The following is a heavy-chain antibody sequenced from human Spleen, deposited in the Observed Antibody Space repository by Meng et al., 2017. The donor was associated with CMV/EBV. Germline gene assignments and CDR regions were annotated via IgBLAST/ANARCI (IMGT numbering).Heavy chain of an antibody. J-gene: IGHJ6*02. CDR1: GYTFRDFY. CDR2: INPNSGGT. Sequence: ASVKVSCKASGYTFRDFYIHWVRQAPGQGLEWMGWINPNSGGTIYAQKFQGRVTMTRDTSTGTAYLELTRLTSDDTAVYYCARESIVGGDVWGQGTTVTVSS. CDR3: ARESIVGGDV. D-gene: IGHD2-15*01. V-gene: IGHV1-2*02.